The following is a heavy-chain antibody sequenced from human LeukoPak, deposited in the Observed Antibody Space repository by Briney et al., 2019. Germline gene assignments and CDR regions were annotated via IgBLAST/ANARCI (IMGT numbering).Heavy chain of an antibody. CDR2: INHSGST. D-gene: IGHD3-16*01. V-gene: IGHV4-34*01. Sequence: SETLSLTCAVYGGSFSGYYWSWIRQPPGKGLEWIGEINHSGSTNYNPSLKGRVTISVDTSKNQFSLKLSSVTAADTAVYYCARGNPPDYDYVWGSLYYFDYWGQGTLVTVSS. CDR1: GGSFSGYY. CDR3: ARGNPPDYDYVWGSLYYFDY. J-gene: IGHJ4*02.